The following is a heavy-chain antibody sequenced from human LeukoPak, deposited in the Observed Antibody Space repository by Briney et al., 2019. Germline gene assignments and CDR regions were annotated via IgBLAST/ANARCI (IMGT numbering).Heavy chain of an antibody. CDR2: IYSGGST. V-gene: IGHV3-53*03. D-gene: IGHD4/OR15-4a*01. Sequence: GGSLRLSCAASGFTVSSNYMSWVRQAPGKGLEWVSVIYSGGSTYYADSVKGRFTISRDNAENSLYLQMNSLRAEDTAVYYCASPRKANDAFDIWGQGTMVTVSS. CDR1: GFTVSSNY. J-gene: IGHJ3*02. CDR3: ASPRKANDAFDI.